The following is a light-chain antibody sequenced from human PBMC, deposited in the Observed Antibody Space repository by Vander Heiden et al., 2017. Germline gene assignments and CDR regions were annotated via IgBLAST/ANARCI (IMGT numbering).Light chain of an antibody. Sequence: DIVMTQSPDSLAVSLGERATINCKSSQSVLSSSNNLNYFAWYQQKPGQPPKLVIYWASTRGSGVPDRFTGSVSGTDFTLTISSLRAEDVAVYYCQQYYAVAYTFGQGTKVEIK. CDR3: QQYYAVAYT. CDR2: WAS. V-gene: IGKV4-1*01. J-gene: IGKJ2*01. CDR1: QSVLSSSNNLNY.